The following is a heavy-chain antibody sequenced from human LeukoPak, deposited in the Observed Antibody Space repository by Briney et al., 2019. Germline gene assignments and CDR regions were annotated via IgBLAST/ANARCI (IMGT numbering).Heavy chain of an antibody. CDR1: GFTFSNNA. V-gene: IGHV3-30-3*01. D-gene: IGHD3-10*01. J-gene: IGHJ6*03. Sequence: GGSLRLSCAASGFTFSNNAMHWVRQAPGKGLEWVAVISYDGSNKYYADSVKGRFTISRDNSKNTLYLQMNSLRVEDTAVYYCAKGNMVRGVISYYQYMDVWGQGTTVTVSS. CDR3: AKGNMVRGVISYYQYMDV. CDR2: ISYDGSNK.